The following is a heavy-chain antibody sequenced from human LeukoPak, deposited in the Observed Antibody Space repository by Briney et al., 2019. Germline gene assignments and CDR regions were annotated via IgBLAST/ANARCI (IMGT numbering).Heavy chain of an antibody. CDR3: ARGIGAAAPFYFDY. CDR2: IHNDGIAT. V-gene: IGHV3-74*01. CDR1: GFRFGSYW. Sequence: GGSPRLSCAASGFRFGSYWMHWARQAPGKGLVWVSRIHNDGIATSYADSVKGRFTISRDNAKDTLYLQMDSLRADDTAVYYCARGIGAAAPFYFDYWGQGSLVTVSS. D-gene: IGHD6-13*01. J-gene: IGHJ4*02.